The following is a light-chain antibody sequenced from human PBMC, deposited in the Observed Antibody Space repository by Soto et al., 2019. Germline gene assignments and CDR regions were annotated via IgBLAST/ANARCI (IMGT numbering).Light chain of an antibody. CDR1: QSVSSN. Sequence: EIVMTQSPVTLSVSPGERATLSCRASQSVSSNLAWYQQKPGQAPRLLIYGASTRATGIPDRFSGSGSGTEFTLTISSLQSEDCAVYYCQQCTNWPRTFGQGTKVEIK. J-gene: IGKJ1*01. V-gene: IGKV3-15*01. CDR3: QQCTNWPRT. CDR2: GAS.